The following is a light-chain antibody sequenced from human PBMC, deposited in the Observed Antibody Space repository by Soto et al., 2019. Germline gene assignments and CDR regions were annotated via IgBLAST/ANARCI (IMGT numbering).Light chain of an antibody. J-gene: IGLJ2*01. CDR1: SSDIGAYNS. Sequence: HSALTQPASVSGSPGQSITISCTGTSSDIGAYNSVSWYQQHPGMAPQLMIYDVSYRPSGISSRFSGSKSGNTASLSISGLQAADEADYYCSSYTTHSVRVFGGGTKLTVL. V-gene: IGLV2-14*03. CDR3: SSYTTHSVRV. CDR2: DVS.